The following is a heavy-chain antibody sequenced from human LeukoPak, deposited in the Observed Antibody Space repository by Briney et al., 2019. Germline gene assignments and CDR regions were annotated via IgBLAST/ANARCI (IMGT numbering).Heavy chain of an antibody. V-gene: IGHV1-18*01. Sequence: ASVKVSCKASGYTFTSYGISWVRQAPGQGLEWMGWISAYNGNTNYAQKLQGRVTMTTDTSTSTAYMELRSLRADDSAVYYCARNAQWLHALDILVQGTMVTVSS. CDR3: ARNAQWLHALDI. J-gene: IGHJ3*02. CDR1: GYTFTSYG. CDR2: ISAYNGNT. D-gene: IGHD3-22*01.